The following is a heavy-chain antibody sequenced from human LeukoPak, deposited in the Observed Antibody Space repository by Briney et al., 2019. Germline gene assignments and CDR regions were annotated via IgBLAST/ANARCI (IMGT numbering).Heavy chain of an antibody. Sequence: GGSLRLSCAASGFTFSSYGMHWVRQAPGKGLEWVAVISYDGSNKYYADSVKGRFTISRDNSKNTLYLQMNSLRAEDTAVYYCVRVVYSGSGSYGGFDYWGQGTLVTVSS. CDR1: GFTFSSYG. CDR3: VRVVYSGSGSYGGFDY. J-gene: IGHJ4*02. D-gene: IGHD3-10*01. CDR2: ISYDGSNK. V-gene: IGHV3-30*03.